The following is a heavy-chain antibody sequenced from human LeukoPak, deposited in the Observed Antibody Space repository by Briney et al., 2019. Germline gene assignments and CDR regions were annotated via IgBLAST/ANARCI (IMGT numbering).Heavy chain of an antibody. Sequence: SETLSLTCTVSGGSISSYYWSWIRQPAGKGLEWIGRINTSGSTNYNPSLKSRVTRSVDTSKNQFSLKLSSVTAADTAVYYCARESYYYDSSGYYLDDYWGQGTLVTVSS. J-gene: IGHJ4*02. CDR2: INTSGST. CDR1: GGSISSYY. V-gene: IGHV4-4*07. CDR3: ARESYYYDSSGYYLDDY. D-gene: IGHD3-22*01.